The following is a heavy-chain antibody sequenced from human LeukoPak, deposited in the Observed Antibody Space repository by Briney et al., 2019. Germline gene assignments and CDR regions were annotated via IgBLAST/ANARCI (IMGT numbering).Heavy chain of an antibody. D-gene: IGHD6-19*01. J-gene: IGHJ4*02. CDR2: ISSSSYI. CDR1: GFTFSSYS. Sequence: GGSLRLSCAASGFTFSSYSMNWVRQAPGKGLEWVSPISSSSYIYYADSVKGRFTISRDNAKNSLYLQMNSLRAEDTAVYYCAKGDQWLGSYFDYGGQGNLLTVSS. V-gene: IGHV3-21*01. CDR3: AKGDQWLGSYFDY.